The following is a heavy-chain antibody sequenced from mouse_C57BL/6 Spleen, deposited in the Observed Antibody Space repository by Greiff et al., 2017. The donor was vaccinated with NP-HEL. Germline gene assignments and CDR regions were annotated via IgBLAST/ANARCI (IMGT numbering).Heavy chain of an antibody. D-gene: IGHD2-1*01. J-gene: IGHJ2*01. CDR3: ARLDYYGNYYFDY. Sequence: EVQLQQSGPELVRPGVSVKISCKGSGYTFTDYNMDWVKQSHGKSLEWIGDINPNNGGTIYNQKFKGKATLTVDKSSSTAYMELRSLTSEDTAVYYCARLDYYGNYYFDYWGQGTTLTVSS. V-gene: IGHV1-18*01. CDR2: INPNNGGT. CDR1: GYTFTDYN.